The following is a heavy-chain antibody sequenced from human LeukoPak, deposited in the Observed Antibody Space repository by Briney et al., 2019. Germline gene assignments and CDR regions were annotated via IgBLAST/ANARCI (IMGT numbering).Heavy chain of an antibody. V-gene: IGHV4-4*02. CDR3: ARRYCSGGSCYSGFDY. J-gene: IGHJ4*02. D-gene: IGHD2-15*01. Sequence: PSETLSLTCAVSGGSISSSNWWSWVRQPPGKGLEWIGEIYHSGSTNYNPSLKSRVTISVDKSKNQFSLKLSSVTAADTAVYYCARRYCSGGSCYSGFDYWGQGTLVTVSS. CDR1: GGSISSSNW. CDR2: IYHSGST.